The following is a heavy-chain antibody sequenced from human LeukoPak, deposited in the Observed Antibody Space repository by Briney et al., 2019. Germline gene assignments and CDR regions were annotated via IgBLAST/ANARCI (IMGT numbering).Heavy chain of an antibody. D-gene: IGHD4-17*01. Sequence: SQTLSLTCNVSGVSMSDGGCYWTWIRQHPGKGLEWIRYIFHSGTTYYNPSLKSRATLSVDTSGDQFSMKLTSLTAADTAIYYCARVAIVARYGVRGGFHPCGRGILVTVSS. CDR3: ARVAIVARYGVRGGFHP. CDR1: GVSMSDGGCY. J-gene: IGHJ5*02. CDR2: IFHSGTT. V-gene: IGHV4-31*03.